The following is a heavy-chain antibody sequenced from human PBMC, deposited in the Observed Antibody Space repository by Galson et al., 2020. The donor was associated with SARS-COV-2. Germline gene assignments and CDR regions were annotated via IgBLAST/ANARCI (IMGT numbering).Heavy chain of an antibody. CDR1: GGSISSSSYY. Sequence: SETLSLTCTVSGGSISSSSYYWGWIRQPPGKGLEWIGSIYYSGSTYYNPSLKSRVTISVDTSKNQFSLKLSSVTAADTAVYYCARHRSYCSSTSCYLTAPTDFDYWGQGTLVTVSS. V-gene: IGHV4-39*01. CDR3: ARHRSYCSSTSCYLTAPTDFDY. CDR2: IYYSGST. D-gene: IGHD2-2*01. J-gene: IGHJ4*02.